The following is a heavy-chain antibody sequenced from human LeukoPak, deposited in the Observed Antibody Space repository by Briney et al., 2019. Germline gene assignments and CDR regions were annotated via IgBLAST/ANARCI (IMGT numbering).Heavy chain of an antibody. CDR1: GGSISSYY. J-gene: IGHJ3*02. CDR2: IYTSGST. D-gene: IGHD6-19*01. Sequence: PSETLSLTCTVSGGSISSYYWSWIRQPAGKGLEWIGRIYTSGSTNYNPSLKSRVTMSVDTSKNQFSLKLSSVTAADTAVYYCARDFVAGRLNAFDIRGQGTMVTVSS. CDR3: ARDFVAGRLNAFDI. V-gene: IGHV4-4*07.